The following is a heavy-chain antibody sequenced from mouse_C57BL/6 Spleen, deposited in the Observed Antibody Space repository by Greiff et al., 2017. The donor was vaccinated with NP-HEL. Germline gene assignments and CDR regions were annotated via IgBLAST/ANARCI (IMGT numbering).Heavy chain of an antibody. CDR2: ISYDGSN. V-gene: IGHV3-6*01. D-gene: IGHD2-4*01. Sequence: EVQLQESGPGLVKPSQSLSLTCSVTGYSITSGYYWNWIRQFPGNKLEWMGYISYDGSNNYNPSLKNRISITRDTSKNQFFLKLNSVTTEDTATYYCARGDYDAYDAMDYWGQGTSVTVSS. CDR1: GYSITSGYY. J-gene: IGHJ4*01. CDR3: ARGDYDAYDAMDY.